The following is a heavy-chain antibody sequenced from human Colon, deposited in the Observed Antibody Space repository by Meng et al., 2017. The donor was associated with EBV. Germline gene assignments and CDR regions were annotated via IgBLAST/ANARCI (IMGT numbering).Heavy chain of an antibody. CDR3: ARGNGWRFDY. J-gene: IGHJ4*02. V-gene: IGHV7-4-1*01. Sequence: QVQLLKSGPVLKKPGDSVKVSCTGDGYTFTSSSMNRVRHAPGQGLEWMGWININTGNPTYAQGFTGRFVFSLDTSVSTAYLQIDSLKADDTAVYYCARGNGWRFDYWGQGTLVTVSS. D-gene: IGHD6-19*01. CDR1: GYTFTSSS. CDR2: ININTGNP.